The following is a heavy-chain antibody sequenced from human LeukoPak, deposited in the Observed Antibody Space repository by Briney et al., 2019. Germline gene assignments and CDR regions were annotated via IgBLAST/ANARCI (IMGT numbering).Heavy chain of an antibody. D-gene: IGHD3-10*01. CDR2: IYPGDPDT. J-gene: IGHJ5*01. Sequence: GESLKISCKGSGYSFPRHSIAWVRQMPGKGLEWMGIIYPGDPDTKYSPSFQGQVTISADVSISTAYLQWSSLKASDTAIYYCARRDYTGSYWLDSWGQGTLVTVSS. CDR1: GYSFPRHS. V-gene: IGHV5-51*01. CDR3: ARRDYTGSYWLDS.